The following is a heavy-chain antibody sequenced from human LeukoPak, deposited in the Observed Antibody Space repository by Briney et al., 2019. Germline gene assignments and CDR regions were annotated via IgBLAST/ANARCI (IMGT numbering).Heavy chain of an antibody. CDR3: ARTRVSYSYGYVLDY. CDR2: ISYDGSNK. D-gene: IGHD5-18*01. Sequence: GGSLRLSCAASGFTFSSYAMHWVRQAPGKGLEWVAVISYDGSNKYYADSVKGRFTISRDNAKNSLYLQMNSLRAEDTAVYYCARTRVSYSYGYVLDYWGQGTLVTVSS. CDR1: GFTFSSYA. V-gene: IGHV3-30*04. J-gene: IGHJ4*02.